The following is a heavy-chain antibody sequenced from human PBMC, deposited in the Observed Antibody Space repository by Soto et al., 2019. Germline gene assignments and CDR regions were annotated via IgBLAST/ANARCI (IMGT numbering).Heavy chain of an antibody. CDR2: ISCCGGST. CDR3: AKADGEQWLLPHLDK. J-gene: IGHJ4*02. D-gene: IGHD6-19*01. CDR1: GFNFKKFA. V-gene: IGHV3-23*01. Sequence: EVQLLESGGGVVQPGGSLRLSCVASGFNFKKFAMSWVRQAPGEGLEWVSGISCCGGSTSYADSVKGRFSIARDDSTNTLSLQMNNLRVEDTAQYYCAKADGEQWLLPHLDKWGQGTLVTGS.